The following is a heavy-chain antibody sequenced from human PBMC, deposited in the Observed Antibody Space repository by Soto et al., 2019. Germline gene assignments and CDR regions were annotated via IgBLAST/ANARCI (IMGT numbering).Heavy chain of an antibody. Sequence: SETLSLTCTVSGGSISSSSDYWGWIRQPPGTGLEWIGEINHSGSTNYNPSLKSPVTISVDTSKNQFSLKLTSVTAADTAVYYWGRNKIPALFDYGGQEPLAPVSP. J-gene: IGHJ4*02. CDR3: GRNKIPALFDY. CDR1: GGSISSSSDY. CDR2: INHSGST. V-gene: IGHV4-39*07. D-gene: IGHD2-21*01.